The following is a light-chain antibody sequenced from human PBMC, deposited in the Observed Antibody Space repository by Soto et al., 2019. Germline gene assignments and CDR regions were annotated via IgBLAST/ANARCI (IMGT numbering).Light chain of an antibody. CDR1: QSVSSY. J-gene: IGKJ5*01. Sequence: EIVLTQSPATLSLSPGERATLSCRASQSVSSYLAWYQQKPGQAPRLLIYDASNRATGIPARFSGSWSGTDFTLTISSLEPEDFAVHYCQQRSNWPPITFGQGTRLEIK. CDR3: QQRSNWPPIT. CDR2: DAS. V-gene: IGKV3-11*01.